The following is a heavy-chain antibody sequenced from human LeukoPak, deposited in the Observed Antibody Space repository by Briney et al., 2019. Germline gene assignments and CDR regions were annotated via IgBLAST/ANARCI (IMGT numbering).Heavy chain of an antibody. CDR3: ARGHVVAATLGMFPNYYYYGMDV. CDR2: ISAYNGNT. D-gene: IGHD2-15*01. V-gene: IGHV1-18*04. Sequence: ALVKVSCKASGYTITGYGISWVRQAPGQGLEWMGWISAYNGNTNYAQKLQGRVTMTTDTSTSTAYMELRSLRSDDTAVYYCARGHVVAATLGMFPNYYYYGMDVWGKGTTVTVSS. CDR1: GYTITGYG. J-gene: IGHJ6*04.